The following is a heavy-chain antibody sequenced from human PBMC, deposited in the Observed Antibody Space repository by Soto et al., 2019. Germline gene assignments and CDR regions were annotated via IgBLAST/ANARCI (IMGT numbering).Heavy chain of an antibody. CDR2: ISGSGGST. D-gene: IGHD4-17*01. CDR3: ANVWRGTTLVDY. V-gene: IGHV3-23*01. Sequence: EVQLLESGGGLVQPGGSLRLSCAASGFTFSSYAMSWVRQAPGKGLEWVSAISGSGGSTYYADSVKGWFTISRDNSKNTLYLQMNSLRAEDTAVYYCANVWRGTTLVDYWGQGTLVTVSS. CDR1: GFTFSSYA. J-gene: IGHJ4*02.